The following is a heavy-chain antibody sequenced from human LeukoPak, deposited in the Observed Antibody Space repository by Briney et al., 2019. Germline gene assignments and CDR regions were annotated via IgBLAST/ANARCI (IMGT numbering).Heavy chain of an antibody. CDR1: GFTFSSYS. J-gene: IGHJ4*02. CDR2: ISSSSSYI. Sequence: PGGSLRLSCAASGFTFSSYSMNWVRQAPGKGLEWVSSISSSSSYIYYADSVKGRFTISRDNSKNTLYLQMNSLRAEDTAVYYCAKGSPDYGGNLFPAPFDHWGQGTLVTVSS. V-gene: IGHV3-21*01. CDR3: AKGSPDYGGNLFPAPFDH. D-gene: IGHD4-23*01.